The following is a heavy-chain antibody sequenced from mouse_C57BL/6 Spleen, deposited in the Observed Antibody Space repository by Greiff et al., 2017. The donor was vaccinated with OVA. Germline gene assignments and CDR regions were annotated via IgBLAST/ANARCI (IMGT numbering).Heavy chain of an antibody. D-gene: IGHD1-1*01. CDR2: IDPSDSET. CDR3: ARNYGSNAMDY. Sequence: LQESGAELVRPGSSVKLSCKASGYTFTSYWMHWVKQRPIQGLEWIGNIDPSDSETHYNQKFKDKATLTVDKSSSTAYMQLSSLTSEDSAVYYCARNYGSNAMDYWGQGTSVTVSS. J-gene: IGHJ4*01. V-gene: IGHV1-52*01. CDR1: GYTFTSYW.